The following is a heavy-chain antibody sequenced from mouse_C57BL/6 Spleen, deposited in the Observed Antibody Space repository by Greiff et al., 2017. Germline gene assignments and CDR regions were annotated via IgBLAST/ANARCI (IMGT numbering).Heavy chain of an antibody. V-gene: IGHV1-82*01. CDR2: IYPGDGDT. J-gene: IGHJ3*01. CDR3: ARGGYYEACFAY. D-gene: IGHD2-3*01. Sequence: QVQLQQSGPELVKPGASVKISCKASGYAFSSSWMNWVKQRPGKGLEWIGRIYPGDGDTNYNGKFKGKATLTADKSSSTAYMQLSSLTSEDSAVYFCARGGYYEACFAYGGQGTLVTVSA. CDR1: GYAFSSSW.